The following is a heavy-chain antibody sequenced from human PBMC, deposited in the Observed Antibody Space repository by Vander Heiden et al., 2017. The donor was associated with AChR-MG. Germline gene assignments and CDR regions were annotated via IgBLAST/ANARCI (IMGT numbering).Heavy chain of an antibody. CDR3: ARDFLRPDYGDYVYWYFDL. J-gene: IGHJ2*01. Sequence: QVQLVESGGGVVQPGRSLRLSCAASGFPFSSYAIHWVRQAPGKGLEWVAVISYDGSNKYYADSVKGRFTISRDNSKNTLYLQMNSLRAEDTAVYYCARDFLRPDYGDYVYWYFDLWDRGTLVTVSS. D-gene: IGHD4-17*01. CDR2: ISYDGSNK. V-gene: IGHV3-30-3*01. CDR1: GFPFSSYA.